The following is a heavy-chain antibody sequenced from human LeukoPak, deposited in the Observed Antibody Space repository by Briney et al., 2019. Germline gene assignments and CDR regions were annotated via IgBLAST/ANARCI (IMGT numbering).Heavy chain of an antibody. CDR2: INPNSGGT. Sequence: ASVKVSCKASGYTFTGYYMHWVRQAPGQGLEWMGWINPNSGGTNYAQKFQGWVTMTRGTSISTAYMELSRLRSDDTAVYYCARATGWHEDWFDPWSQGTLVTVSS. CDR1: GYTFTGYY. V-gene: IGHV1-2*04. D-gene: IGHD1-1*01. J-gene: IGHJ5*02. CDR3: ARATGWHEDWFDP.